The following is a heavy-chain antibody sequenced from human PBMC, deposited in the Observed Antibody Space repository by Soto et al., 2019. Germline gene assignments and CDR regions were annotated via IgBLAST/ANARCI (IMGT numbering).Heavy chain of an antibody. D-gene: IGHD5-18*01. J-gene: IGHJ5*02. V-gene: IGHV3-30-3*01. CDR2: ILYDGSNK. Sequence: QVQVVESGGCVVQPGRSLRLSFAASGFTFNRYAMHWVRQAAGKGLEWVALILYDGSNKYYAYSVKGRFTSSRDNSKNTLDLHMNSLSAEDTAMYYCARDVDKAYNWFDHWGQGTIVTVSS. CDR3: ARDVDKAYNWFDH. CDR1: GFTFNRYA.